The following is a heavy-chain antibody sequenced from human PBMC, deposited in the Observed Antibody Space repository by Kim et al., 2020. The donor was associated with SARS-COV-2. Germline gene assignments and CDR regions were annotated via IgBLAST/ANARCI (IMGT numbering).Heavy chain of an antibody. Sequence: GGSLRLSCAASGFTFSSYGMHWVRQAPGKGLEWVAVIWYDGSNKYYADSVKGRFTISRDNSKNTLYLQMNSLRAEDTAVYYCAKDMRFGELSNFDYWGQGTLVTVSS. D-gene: IGHD3-10*01. CDR1: GFTFSSYG. V-gene: IGHV3-33*06. J-gene: IGHJ4*02. CDR2: IWYDGSNK. CDR3: AKDMRFGELSNFDY.